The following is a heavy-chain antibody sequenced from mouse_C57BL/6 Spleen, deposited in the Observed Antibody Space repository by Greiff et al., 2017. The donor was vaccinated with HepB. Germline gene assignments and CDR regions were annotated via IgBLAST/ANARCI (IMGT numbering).Heavy chain of an antibody. Sequence: VQLQQPGAELVKPGASVKLSCKASGYTFTSYWMQWVKQRPGQGLEWIGEIDPSDSYTTYNQKFKGKATLTVDTSSSTAYMQRSSLTSEDSAVYYCARSHYYGSSYRYFDVWGTGTTVTVSS. V-gene: IGHV1-50*01. CDR1: GYTFTSYW. CDR2: IDPSDSYT. J-gene: IGHJ1*03. D-gene: IGHD1-1*01. CDR3: ARSHYYGSSYRYFDV.